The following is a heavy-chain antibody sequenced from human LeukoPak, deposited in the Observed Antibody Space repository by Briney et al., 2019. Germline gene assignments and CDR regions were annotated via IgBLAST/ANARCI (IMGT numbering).Heavy chain of an antibody. Sequence: ASVKVSCKASGYTFPSYDINWVRQATGQGLEWMGWMNPNSGNTGYAQKFQGRVTITRNTSISTAYMELSSLRSEDTAVYYCARGQEQWEPASYWGQGTLVTVSS. V-gene: IGHV1-8*03. J-gene: IGHJ4*02. CDR3: ARGQEQWEPASY. D-gene: IGHD1-26*01. CDR2: MNPNSGNT. CDR1: GYTFPSYD.